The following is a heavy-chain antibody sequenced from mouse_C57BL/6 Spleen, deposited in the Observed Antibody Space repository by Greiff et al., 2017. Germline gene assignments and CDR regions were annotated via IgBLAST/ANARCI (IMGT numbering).Heavy chain of an antibody. J-gene: IGHJ2*01. CDR3: ARVTTVVFDY. CDR1: GYTFTSYW. Sequence: QVQLQQPGAELVRPGSSVKLSCKASGYTFTSYWMDWVKQRPGQGLEWIGNIYPSDSETHYNQKFKDKATLTVDKSSSPAYMQLSSLTSEDSAVYYFARVTTVVFDYSRQGTTLTVSS. CDR2: IYPSDSET. D-gene: IGHD1-1*01. V-gene: IGHV1-61*01.